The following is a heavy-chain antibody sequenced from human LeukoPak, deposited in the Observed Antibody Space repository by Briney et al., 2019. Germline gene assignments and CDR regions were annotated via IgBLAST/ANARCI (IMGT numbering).Heavy chain of an antibody. CDR2: IYYSGST. CDR1: GASISSGGDY. V-gene: IGHV4-31*03. J-gene: IGHJ4*02. CDR3: ASRIGYSYGIDY. D-gene: IGHD5-18*01. Sequence: SETLSLTCTVSGASISSGGDYWSWIRQHPGKGLEWIGYIYYSGSTYYNPTLKSRVTISEDTSKNQFSLKLSSVTAADTAVYYCASRIGYSYGIDYWGQGTLVTVSS.